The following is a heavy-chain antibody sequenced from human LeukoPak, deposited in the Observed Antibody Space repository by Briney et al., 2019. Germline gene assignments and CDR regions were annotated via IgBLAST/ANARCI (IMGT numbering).Heavy chain of an antibody. D-gene: IGHD4-17*01. CDR3: ARLSTVTTSFNY. CDR1: GGSISSYY. CDR2: IYTSGTT. Sequence: PSETLSLTCTVSGGSISSYYWSWIRQPAGKGLEWIGRIYTSGTTHYNPSLKSRVTMSVDTSKNQFSLKLSSVTAADTAVYYCARLSTVTTSFNYWGQGTLVTVSS. J-gene: IGHJ4*02. V-gene: IGHV4-4*07.